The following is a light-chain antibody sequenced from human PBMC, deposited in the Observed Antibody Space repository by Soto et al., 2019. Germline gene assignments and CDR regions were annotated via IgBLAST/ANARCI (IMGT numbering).Light chain of an antibody. CDR3: QQYYSYPLT. Sequence: DIQMTQSPSTLSASVGDRVTITCRASQSIGGWLAWYQQRPGKAPRLLIYDASSVESGVPSRFSGSGSGTDFTLTISCLQSEDFATYYCQQYYSYPLTFGGGTKVDIK. CDR2: DAS. V-gene: IGKV1-5*01. CDR1: QSIGGW. J-gene: IGKJ4*01.